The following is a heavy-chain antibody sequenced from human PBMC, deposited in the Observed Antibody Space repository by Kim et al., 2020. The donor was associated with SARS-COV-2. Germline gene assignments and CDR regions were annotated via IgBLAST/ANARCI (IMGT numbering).Heavy chain of an antibody. CDR3: ARHLRAITMIVVVPQNYFDY. J-gene: IGHJ4*02. D-gene: IGHD3-22*01. V-gene: IGHV4-39*01. CDR2: IYYSGST. Sequence: SETLSLTCTVSCGSISSSSYYWGWIRQPPGKGLEWIGSIYYSGSTYYNPSLKSRVTISVDTSKNQFSLKLSSVTAADTAVYYCARHLRAITMIVVVPQNYFDYWGQGTLVTVSS. CDR1: CGSISSSSYY.